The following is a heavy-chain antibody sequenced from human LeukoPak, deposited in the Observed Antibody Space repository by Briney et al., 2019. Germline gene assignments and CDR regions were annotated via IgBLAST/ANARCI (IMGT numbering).Heavy chain of an antibody. CDR1: GYTFTSYD. CDR2: LNPNSGNT. D-gene: IGHD3-3*01. V-gene: IGHV1-8*01. CDR3: ATESPFGVGFDY. J-gene: IGHJ4*02. Sequence: GSGKVSFKASGYTFTSYDINWVRQATGQGVAWMGWLNPNSGNTGYTQKFQGRVTMTRNTSISTAYMELSSLRSEDTAVYYCATESPFGVGFDYWGQGTLVTVSS.